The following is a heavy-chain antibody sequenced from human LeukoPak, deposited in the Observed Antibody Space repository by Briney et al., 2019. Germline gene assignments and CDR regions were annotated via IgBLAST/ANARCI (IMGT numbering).Heavy chain of an antibody. J-gene: IGHJ4*02. D-gene: IGHD1-26*01. CDR3: AKARYSGSPALDF. CDR1: GFTFSNNG. V-gene: IGHV3-30*02. CDR2: TRYDESKT. Sequence: GGSLRLSCAASGFTFSNNGMHWVRQTPGKGLEWVAFTRYDESKTFYGDSVRGRFTISRDNSKNTLYLQKNSLTTDDTAVYYCAKARYSGSPALDFWGQGTLVTVSS.